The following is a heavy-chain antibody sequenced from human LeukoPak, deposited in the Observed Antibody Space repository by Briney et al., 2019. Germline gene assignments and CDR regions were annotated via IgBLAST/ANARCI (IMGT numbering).Heavy chain of an antibody. D-gene: IGHD2-21*02. CDR3: ARDGRRTALDY. V-gene: IGHV3-74*01. Sequence: PGGSLRLSCAASGFTFSSYLMHWVRQAPGKGLVWVSRINTDGSSTSYADSVKGRFTISRDNAKNTLYLQMNSLRAEDTAVYYCARDGRRTALDYRGQGTLVTVSS. CDR1: GFTFSSYL. J-gene: IGHJ4*02. CDR2: INTDGSST.